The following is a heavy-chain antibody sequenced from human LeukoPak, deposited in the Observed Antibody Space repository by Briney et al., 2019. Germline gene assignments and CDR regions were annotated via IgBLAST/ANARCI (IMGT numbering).Heavy chain of an antibody. CDR2: IYYSGNT. D-gene: IGHD3/OR15-3a*01. CDR1: GYSIGSGYD. Sequence: NTSETLSLTCSVSGYSIGSGYDWAWIRQPPGKGLEWIGSIYYSGNTYYNASLKSQVSISIDTSKNQFSLRLTSVTAADTAVYYCARQTGSGLFILPGGQGTLVTVSS. V-gene: IGHV4-38-2*02. CDR3: ARQTGSGLFILP. J-gene: IGHJ4*02.